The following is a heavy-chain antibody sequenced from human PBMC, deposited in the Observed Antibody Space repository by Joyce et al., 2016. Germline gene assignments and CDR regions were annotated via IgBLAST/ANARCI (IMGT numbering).Heavy chain of an antibody. J-gene: IGHJ2*01. V-gene: IGHV4-59*01. CDR2: IYSSGNT. Sequence: QVQLQESGPGLVKPSETLSLTCTVSDGSINNNYWSWIRQPPGKGLEWIAYIYSSGNTNYNPSLKSRVTISADPSKNQFSLNLSSVTAADTALYFCARLEVVLSAAAKKADWYFDLWGRGTLVTVSS. CDR3: ARLEVVLSAAAKKADWYFDL. CDR1: DGSINNNY. D-gene: IGHD2-2*01.